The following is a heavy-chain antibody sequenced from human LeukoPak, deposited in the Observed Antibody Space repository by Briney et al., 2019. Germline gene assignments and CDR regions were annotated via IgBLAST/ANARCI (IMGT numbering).Heavy chain of an antibody. J-gene: IGHJ4*02. D-gene: IGHD5-24*01. V-gene: IGHV4-59*01. CDR2: VYNRGST. CDR1: GGYISIYY. Sequence: SETLSLTCTVSGGYISIYYWSWIRQPPGKGLEWIGYVYNRGSTDYNPSLKSRVTISADTSKNQFSLKLSSVIAADTAVYYCVRDRELNYWGQGILVTVSS. CDR3: VRDRELNY.